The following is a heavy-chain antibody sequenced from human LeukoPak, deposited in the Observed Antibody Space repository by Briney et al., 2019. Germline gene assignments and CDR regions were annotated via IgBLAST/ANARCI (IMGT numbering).Heavy chain of an antibody. D-gene: IGHD3-10*01. CDR2: IQYDGSKK. Sequence: GGSLRLSCAASGFTFSDHYMHWVRQAPGKGLEWVTFIQYDGSKKYYADSVKGRFTISRDNSKNTLYLEMNSLRAEDTAVYYCAKDIGSYYDYWGQGILVTVSS. J-gene: IGHJ4*02. CDR3: AKDIGSYYDY. CDR1: GFTFSDHY. V-gene: IGHV3-30*02.